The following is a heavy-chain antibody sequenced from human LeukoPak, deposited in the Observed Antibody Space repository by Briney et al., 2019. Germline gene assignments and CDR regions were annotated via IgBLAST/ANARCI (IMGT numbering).Heavy chain of an antibody. CDR1: GFTFSHYY. Sequence: GGSLRLSCAASGFTFSHYYMTWVRQAPGKGLEWVANIKQYGSEKYCVDSGKGRFTFSRDNAKNSLYMQMSSLRAEDTAVYSCARVSRELDRVSPLSYWGQGTLVTVSS. D-gene: IGHD2-8*01. CDR2: IKQYGSEK. V-gene: IGHV3-7*01. J-gene: IGHJ4*02. CDR3: ARVSRELDRVSPLSY.